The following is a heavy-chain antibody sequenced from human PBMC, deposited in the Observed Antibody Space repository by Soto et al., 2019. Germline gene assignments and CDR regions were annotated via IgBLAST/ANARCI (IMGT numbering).Heavy chain of an antibody. J-gene: IGHJ5*02. V-gene: IGHV1-69*13. CDR3: AIQGGQGWCGP. D-gene: IGHD2-15*01. CDR2: IIPMLDIV. CDR1: GGAFSNFV. Sequence: AVKVSCKASGGAFSNFVISWVRQAPGQGLEGVGGIIPMLDIVHYAQKFQGGVAITADESTSTAYMELSSLSSEDTAVYYCAIQGGQGWCGPWGQGSRVAVSS.